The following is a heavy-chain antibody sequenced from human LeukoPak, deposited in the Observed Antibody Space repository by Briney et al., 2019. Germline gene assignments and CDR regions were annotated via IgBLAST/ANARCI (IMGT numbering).Heavy chain of an antibody. CDR3: AKRGYCSGGSCLLDY. J-gene: IGHJ4*02. V-gene: IGHV4-59*08. Sequence: SETLSLTCTVSGGSISSYYWSWIRQPPGKGLEWIGYIYYSGSTNYNPSLKSRVTISVDTSKNQFSLKLSSVTAADTAVYYCAKRGYCSGGSCLLDYWGQGTLVTVSS. CDR2: IYYSGST. D-gene: IGHD2-15*01. CDR1: GGSISSYY.